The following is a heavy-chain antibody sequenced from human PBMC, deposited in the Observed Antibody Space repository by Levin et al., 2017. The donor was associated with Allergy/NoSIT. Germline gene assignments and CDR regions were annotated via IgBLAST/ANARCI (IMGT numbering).Heavy chain of an antibody. V-gene: IGHV3-30*04. CDR2: IAYDGNNK. D-gene: IGHD3-10*01. CDR3: ARQYGSGSFDY. Sequence: GGSLRLSCAASGFTFSSYAMHWVRQAPGKGLECVAVIAYDGNNKDYADSVKGRFTISRDNSKNTLSLQMNSLRTEDTAVYYCARQYGSGSFDYWGQGTLVTVSS. CDR1: GFTFSSYA. J-gene: IGHJ4*02.